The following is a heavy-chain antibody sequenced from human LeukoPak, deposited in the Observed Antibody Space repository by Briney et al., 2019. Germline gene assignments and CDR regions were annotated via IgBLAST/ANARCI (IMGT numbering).Heavy chain of an antibody. V-gene: IGHV4-4*02. CDR3: ARDAYSSGNDTFDI. Sequence: SETLSLTCAVSGGSISSGIWWSWVRPPPGKGLEWIGEIYHSGSTNYNPSLKSRVAISVDKSKNQFSLNLSSVTAADMAVYFCARDAYSSGNDTFDIWGRGTMVTVSS. CDR2: IYHSGST. CDR1: GGSISSGIW. J-gene: IGHJ3*02. D-gene: IGHD6-19*01.